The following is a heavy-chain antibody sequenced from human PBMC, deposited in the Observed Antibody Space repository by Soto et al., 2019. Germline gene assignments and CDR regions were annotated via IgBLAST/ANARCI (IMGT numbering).Heavy chain of an antibody. Sequence: TLSLTFAVSGGSVSSDSYSGNWIRQPPGKGLEWIGYIYHSGNTYYNPSLKSRVTISVDRSKNQFSLNLSSVTAADTAVYYCARGGTAVTTGFDYWGQGTLVTV. V-gene: IGHV4-30-2*01. CDR1: GGSVSSDSYS. CDR3: ARGGTAVTTGFDY. J-gene: IGHJ4*02. CDR2: IYHSGNT. D-gene: IGHD4-17*01.